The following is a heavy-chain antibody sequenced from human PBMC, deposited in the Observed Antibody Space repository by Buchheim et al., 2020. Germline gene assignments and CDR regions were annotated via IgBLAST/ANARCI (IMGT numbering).Heavy chain of an antibody. J-gene: IGHJ6*02. CDR2: IYDSGYT. CDR1: GVSISSFY. CDR3: AREHTSVGFTYGYGMDV. V-gene: IGHV4-59*01. D-gene: IGHD5-18*01. Sequence: QVQLQESGPGLVKPSETLSLTRSVSGVSISSFYWSWIRQPPGKGLEWIGHIYDSGYTNYNPPLKSRVTISVDTSKSQFSLKLRSVTAADTAVYYCAREHTSVGFTYGYGMDVWGQGTT.